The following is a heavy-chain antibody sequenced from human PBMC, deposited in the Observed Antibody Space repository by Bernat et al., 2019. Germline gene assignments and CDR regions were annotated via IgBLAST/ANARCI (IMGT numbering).Heavy chain of an antibody. J-gene: IGHJ4*02. V-gene: IGHV4-39*02. CDR3: AGEKSSSSHY. CDR1: GGSISDNIYH. Sequence: QLQLQESGPGLVKPSETLFLSCTVSGGSISDNIYHWAWIRQPPGKGLDWIASLHYTGSTNYSPSLKSRVTISADISKNQFSLKVSSVTAADTAVYYCAGEKSSSSHYWGQGTLVTVSS. D-gene: IGHD6-6*01. CDR2: LHYTGST.